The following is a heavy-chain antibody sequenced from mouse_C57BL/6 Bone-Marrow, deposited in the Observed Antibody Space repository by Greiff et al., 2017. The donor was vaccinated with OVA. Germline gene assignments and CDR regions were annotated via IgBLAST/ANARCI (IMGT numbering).Heavy chain of an antibody. D-gene: IGHD2-4*01. J-gene: IGHJ4*01. CDR3: ARDLYYDYDGYYAMDY. Sequence: EVHLVESGPGLVKPSQSLSLTCSVTGYSITSGYYWNWIRQFPGNKLEWMGYISYDGSNNYNPSLKNRISITRDTSKNQFFLKLNSVTTEDTATYYCARDLYYDYDGYYAMDYWGQGTSVTVSS. CDR1: GYSITSGYY. CDR2: ISYDGSN. V-gene: IGHV3-6*01.